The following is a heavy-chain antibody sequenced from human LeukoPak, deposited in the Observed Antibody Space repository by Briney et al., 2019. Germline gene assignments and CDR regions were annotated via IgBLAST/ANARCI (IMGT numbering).Heavy chain of an antibody. CDR3: ARDFLIGFSFNYDFWSGSAFDI. CDR1: GFTVSSNY. J-gene: IGHJ3*02. D-gene: IGHD3-3*01. CDR2: IKQDGSEK. V-gene: IGHV3-7*01. Sequence: GGSLRLSCAASGFTVSSNYMSWVRQAPGKGLEWVANIKQDGSEKYYVDSVKGRFTISRDNAKNSLYLQMNSLRAEDTAVYYCARDFLIGFSFNYDFWSGSAFDIWGQGTMVTVSP.